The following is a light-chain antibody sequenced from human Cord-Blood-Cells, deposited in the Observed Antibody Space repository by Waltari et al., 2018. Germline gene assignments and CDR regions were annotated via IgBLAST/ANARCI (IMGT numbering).Light chain of an antibody. V-gene: IGKV1-39*01. J-gene: IGKJ3*01. CDR1: QSSSSY. CDR2: AAS. CDR3: QQSYSTLFT. Sequence: DIQMTQSPSSLSAFVAYSVTTTCRASQSSSSYLNWYQKKPGKAPKLLNSAASSLQSGVQSRFSGSVSGTDFTLSISSLQPEDFATYYWQQSYSTLFTFGPGTKVDIK.